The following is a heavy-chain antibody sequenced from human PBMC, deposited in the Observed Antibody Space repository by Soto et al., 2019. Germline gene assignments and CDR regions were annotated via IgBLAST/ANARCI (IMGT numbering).Heavy chain of an antibody. D-gene: IGHD3-10*01. CDR2: IYYSGST. V-gene: IGHV4-59*08. J-gene: IGHJ3*02. CDR1: GGSISSYY. CDR3: ARRYGSAFDI. Sequence: SETLSVTCTVAGGSISSYYWSWIRQPPGKGLEWIGYIYYSGSTNYNPSLKSRVTISVDTSKNQFSLKLSSVTAADTAVYYCARRYGSAFDIWGQGTMVTVSS.